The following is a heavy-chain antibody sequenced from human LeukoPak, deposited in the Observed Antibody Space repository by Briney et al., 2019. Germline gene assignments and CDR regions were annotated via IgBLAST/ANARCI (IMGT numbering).Heavy chain of an antibody. Sequence: GGSLRLSCAASGFTFSSYAMSWVRQAPGKGLEWVSAISGSGGSTYYADSVKGRFTISRDNSKNTLYLQMNSLRAEDTAVYYCAKLGGGYSYGYIDYWGQGTLVTVSS. V-gene: IGHV3-23*01. CDR2: ISGSGGST. CDR3: AKLGGGYSYGYIDY. J-gene: IGHJ4*02. D-gene: IGHD5-18*01. CDR1: GFTFSSYA.